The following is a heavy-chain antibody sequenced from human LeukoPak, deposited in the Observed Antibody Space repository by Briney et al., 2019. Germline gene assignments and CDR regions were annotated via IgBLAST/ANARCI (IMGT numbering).Heavy chain of an antibody. CDR1: GFSFSHTS. D-gene: IGHD1-26*01. CDR2: IKSKTNGGVAT. Sequence: PGGSLRLSCAGSGFSFSHTSMNWVRQAPGKGLEYIGRIKSKTNGGVATEYAAAVTGRFFISRDDSASTLYLHLNSLKTEDTAVYYCATDRIVGPSAFDVWGQGTMVTVSS. CDR3: ATDRIVGPSAFDV. J-gene: IGHJ3*01. V-gene: IGHV3-15*01.